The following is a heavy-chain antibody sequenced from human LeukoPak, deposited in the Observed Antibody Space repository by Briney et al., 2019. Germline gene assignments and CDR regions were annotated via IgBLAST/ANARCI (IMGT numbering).Heavy chain of an antibody. D-gene: IGHD3-10*01. J-gene: IGHJ5*02. Sequence: ASVKVSCKASGYTFTSYGISWVRQAPGQGLEWMGWISAYNGNTNYAQKLQGRVTMTTDTSTSTAYMELRSLRSDDTAVYYCARSPLLRITMVRGVMGVPDPWGQGTLVTVSS. CDR2: ISAYNGNT. V-gene: IGHV1-18*01. CDR3: ARSPLLRITMVRGVMGVPDP. CDR1: GYTFTSYG.